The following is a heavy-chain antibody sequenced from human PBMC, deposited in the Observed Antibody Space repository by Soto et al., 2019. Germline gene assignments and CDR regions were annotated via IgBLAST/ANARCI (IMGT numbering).Heavy chain of an antibody. J-gene: IGHJ4*02. V-gene: IGHV1-69*13. Sequence: GASVKVSCKASGGTFSSYAISWVRQAPGQGLEWMGGIIPIFGTANYAQKFQGRVTITADESTSTAYMELSSLRSEDTAVYYCARDRDFWSGYPYLKFDYWGQGTLVTVSS. CDR2: IIPIFGTA. CDR3: ARDRDFWSGYPYLKFDY. D-gene: IGHD3-3*01. CDR1: GGTFSSYA.